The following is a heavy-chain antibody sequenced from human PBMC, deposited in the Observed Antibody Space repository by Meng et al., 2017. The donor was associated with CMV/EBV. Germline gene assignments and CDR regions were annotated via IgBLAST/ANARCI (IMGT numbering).Heavy chain of an antibody. D-gene: IGHD2-8*02. CDR2: IYSAGSIT. CDR3: AKVLAGPTCTGGYCYFDY. V-gene: IGHV3-23*03. Sequence: FTFTSYSMSWVRQAPGKGLEWVSVIYSAGSITYYADSVKGRFTISRDNSKNTLHLQMNSLRAEDTAVYYCAKVLAGPTCTGGYCYFDYWGQGALVTVSS. J-gene: IGHJ4*02. CDR1: FTFTSYS.